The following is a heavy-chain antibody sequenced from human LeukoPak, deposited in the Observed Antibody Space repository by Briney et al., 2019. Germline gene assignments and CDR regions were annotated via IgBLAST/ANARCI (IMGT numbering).Heavy chain of an antibody. Sequence: PGGSLRLSCAASGFTFSSHSMNWVRQAPGQGLEWVSYITSDSITRFYADSVKGRFTASRDNAEKSMYLQMNNLRAEDTAVYYCARGSNWNLLIDYWGQGTLVTVSS. CDR3: ARGSNWNLLIDY. CDR1: GFTFSSHS. CDR2: ITSDSITR. J-gene: IGHJ4*02. V-gene: IGHV3-48*01. D-gene: IGHD1-20*01.